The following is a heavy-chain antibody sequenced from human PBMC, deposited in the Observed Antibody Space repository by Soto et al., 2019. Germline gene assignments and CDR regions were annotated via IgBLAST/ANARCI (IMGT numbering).Heavy chain of an antibody. J-gene: IGHJ6*02. V-gene: IGHV1-69*13. Sequence: SVKVSCKASGGTFSSYAISWVRQAPGQGLEWMGGIIPICGTANYAQKFQGRVTITADESTSTAYMELSSLRSEDTAVYYCARGLGGYYDFWSCPSSPYGMDVWGQGTTVTVSS. CDR1: GGTFSSYA. D-gene: IGHD3-3*01. CDR2: IIPICGTA. CDR3: ARGLGGYYDFWSCPSSPYGMDV.